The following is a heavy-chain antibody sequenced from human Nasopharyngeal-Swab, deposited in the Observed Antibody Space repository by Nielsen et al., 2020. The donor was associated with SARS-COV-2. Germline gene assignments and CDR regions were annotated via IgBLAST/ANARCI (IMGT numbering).Heavy chain of an antibody. CDR1: GGSISSYY. J-gene: IGHJ3*02. Sequence: GSLRLSCTVSGGSISSYYRNWIRQPPGKGLEWIGYVHFLGSTDYNPSLKSRVTISLDTSNYQFSLRLSSVTAADTAVYYCARDSYRDAFDIWGQGTMATVSS. CDR3: ARDSYRDAFDI. V-gene: IGHV4-59*13. CDR2: VHFLGST.